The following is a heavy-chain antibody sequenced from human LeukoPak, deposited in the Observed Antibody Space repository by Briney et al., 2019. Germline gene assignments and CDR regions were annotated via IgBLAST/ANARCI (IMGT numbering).Heavy chain of an antibody. D-gene: IGHD6-13*01. J-gene: IGHJ4*02. Sequence: GGSLRFSCAASGFTLSSYAMTWVRQAPGRGLEWVSSVDGGGGGTYYADSVKGRFTISRDNSKDTLYLQMNGLGAEDTAVYFCAKQSAGSAAWYSLHYDFWGQGTLVTVSS. CDR2: VDGGGGGT. CDR1: GFTLSSYA. V-gene: IGHV3-23*01. CDR3: AKQSAGSAAWYSLHYDF.